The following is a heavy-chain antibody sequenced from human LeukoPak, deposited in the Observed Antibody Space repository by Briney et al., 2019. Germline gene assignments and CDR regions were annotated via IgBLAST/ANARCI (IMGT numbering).Heavy chain of an antibody. Sequence: GGSVRLSCAASGLTFSSCAMSWVRQAPGKGLEWVSAISGSGGSTYYADSVKGRFTISRDNSKNTLYLQMNSLRAEDTAVYYCAKHLDYYGSGSFDYWGQGSLVTVSS. CDR3: AKHLDYYGSGSFDY. J-gene: IGHJ4*02. CDR1: GLTFSSCA. D-gene: IGHD3-10*01. V-gene: IGHV3-23*01. CDR2: ISGSGGST.